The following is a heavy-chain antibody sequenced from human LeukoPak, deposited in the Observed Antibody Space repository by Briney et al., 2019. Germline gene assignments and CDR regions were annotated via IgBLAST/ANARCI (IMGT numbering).Heavy chain of an antibody. V-gene: IGHV3-21*01. J-gene: IGHJ4*02. Sequence: GGSLSLSCAASGFPFSSYNMNWGRQAPGKGLEWVSSINSGSTYINYADSVKGRFTISRDNAENSLYLQMSSLRAEDTAVYYCARVSLGNNYGSGSYDYWGQGTLVTVSS. D-gene: IGHD3-10*01. CDR3: ARVSLGNNYGSGSYDY. CDR2: INSGSTYI. CDR1: GFPFSSYN.